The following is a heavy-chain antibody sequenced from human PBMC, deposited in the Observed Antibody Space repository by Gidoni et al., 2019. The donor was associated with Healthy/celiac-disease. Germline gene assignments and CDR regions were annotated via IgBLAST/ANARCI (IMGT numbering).Heavy chain of an antibody. CDR3: ARSHCGGDGYPGGGRRWFDP. V-gene: IGHV4-31*02. Sequence: QHPGKGLEWIGYIYYRGSTYYNPSLQSRVTISVDTSKNQFSLKLSSGTAADTAVYYCARSHCGGDGYPGGGRRWFDPWGQGTLVTVSS. CDR2: IYYRGST. J-gene: IGHJ5*02. D-gene: IGHD2-21*02.